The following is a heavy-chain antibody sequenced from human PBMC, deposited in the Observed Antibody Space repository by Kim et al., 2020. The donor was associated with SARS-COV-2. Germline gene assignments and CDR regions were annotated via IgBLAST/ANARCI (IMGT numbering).Heavy chain of an antibody. D-gene: IGHD6-19*01. V-gene: IGHV4-4*07. Sequence: SLQSRVTMSVDTSKNQLSLKLTSVTAADTAVYYCARAYEYSSGWYYFDSWGQGTLVTVSS. J-gene: IGHJ4*02. CDR3: ARAYEYSSGWYYFDS.